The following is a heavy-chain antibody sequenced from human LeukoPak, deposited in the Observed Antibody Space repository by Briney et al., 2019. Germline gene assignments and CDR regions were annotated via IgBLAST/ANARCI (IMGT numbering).Heavy chain of an antibody. D-gene: IGHD3-16*01. Sequence: PGGSLRLSCAASGFTFGSYAMTWVRQAPGKGLALVSAISGGGGTTYYADSVKGRFTISRDDSKNTLYLQMNSLKVEDTASYYCGKEGGAWGQGTKVTVSS. CDR3: GKEGGA. CDR2: ISGGGGTT. CDR1: GFTFGSYA. J-gene: IGHJ5*02. V-gene: IGHV3-23*01.